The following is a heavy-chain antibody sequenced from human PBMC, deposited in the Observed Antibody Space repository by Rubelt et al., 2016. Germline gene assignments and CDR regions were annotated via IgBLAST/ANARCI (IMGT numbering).Heavy chain of an antibody. Sequence: AASGFTFDDYIMHWVRQAPGKGLEWVPLISWDGGSTYYADSVKGRFTISRDNSKNFLYLQMNSLRTEDTALYYCAKDLSKLLWFGEGFDYWGQGTLVTVSS. CDR2: ISWDGGST. CDR3: AKDLSKLLWFGEGFDY. D-gene: IGHD3-10*01. V-gene: IGHV3-43*01. J-gene: IGHJ4*02. CDR1: GFTFDDYI.